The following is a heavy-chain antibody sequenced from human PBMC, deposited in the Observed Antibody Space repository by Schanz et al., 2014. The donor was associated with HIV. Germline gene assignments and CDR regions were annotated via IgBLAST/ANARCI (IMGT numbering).Heavy chain of an antibody. CDR1: GYIFTDYY. V-gene: IGHV1-2*02. J-gene: IGHJ5*02. CDR2: INPKSGGA. Sequence: QVQLVQSGAEMKKPGASVKVSCKTSGYIFTDYYVHWVRQAPGQGLEWLGWINPKSGGADNAQKFQGRVTMTRDTSSNTAYMELTRLRSDDTAVYFCTRVLQVAAAGESWGQGTLVTVSS. CDR3: TRVLQVAAAGES. D-gene: IGHD6-13*01.